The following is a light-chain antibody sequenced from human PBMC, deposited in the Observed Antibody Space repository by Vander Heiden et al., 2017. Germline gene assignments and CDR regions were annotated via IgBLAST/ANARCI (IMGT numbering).Light chain of an antibody. V-gene: IGKV4-1*01. CDR3: QQYYTTPYT. CDR1: QSVLYSSNNKNY. CDR2: WAS. J-gene: IGKJ2*01. Sequence: DIVMTQSPDSPAVSLGERATLNCKSSQSVLYSSNNKNYLVWYQQKPGQPPKLLIYWASTRESGVPDRFSGSASGTDFTLTISSLQAEDVAVYYCQQYYTTPYTFGQGTKLEIK.